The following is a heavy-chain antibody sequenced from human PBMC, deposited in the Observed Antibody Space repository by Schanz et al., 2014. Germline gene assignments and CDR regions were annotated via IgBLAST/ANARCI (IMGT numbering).Heavy chain of an antibody. CDR3: ARDAVTSVLTPGFYY. D-gene: IGHD4-17*01. CDR1: GFTFRDYY. CDR2: IKQDGSEK. Sequence: VQLVESGGGVVQPGRSLRLSCAASGFTFRDYYMAWVRQAPGKGLEWVANIKQDGSEKYYVDSVKGRFTISRDNAKKSLYLRMNSLRAEDTAVYYCARDAVTSVLTPGFYYWGQGTLVTVSS. V-gene: IGHV3-7*01. J-gene: IGHJ4*02.